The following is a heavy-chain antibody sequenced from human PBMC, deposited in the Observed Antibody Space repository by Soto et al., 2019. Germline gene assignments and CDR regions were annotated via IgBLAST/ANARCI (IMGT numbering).Heavy chain of an antibody. CDR1: GFIFKNYA. V-gene: IGHV3-30*04. Sequence: GGSLRLSCAVSGFIFKNYALNWVRQAPGKGLEWVASITRDGYNKYYADSVKGRFTISRDNSKNTLSLQMTALRVEDSSVYYCTKSSGGSSSVGMDYWGPGTLVTVS. CDR3: TKSSGGSSSVGMDY. CDR2: ITRDGYNK. J-gene: IGHJ4*02. D-gene: IGHD6-6*01.